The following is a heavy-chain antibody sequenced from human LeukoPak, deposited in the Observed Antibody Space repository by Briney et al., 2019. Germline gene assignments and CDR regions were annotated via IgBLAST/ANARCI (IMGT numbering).Heavy chain of an antibody. Sequence: SETLSLTCSVSGGSISSSSFYWGWIRQPPGKGLEWIGSIYYSGNTYYNASLKSQVSISIDTSKNRFSLKLTSVTAADTAVYYCARQTGSGLFILPGGQGTLVTVSS. CDR3: ARQTGSGLFILP. V-gene: IGHV4-39*01. CDR1: GGSISSSSFY. J-gene: IGHJ4*02. D-gene: IGHD3/OR15-3a*01. CDR2: IYYSGNT.